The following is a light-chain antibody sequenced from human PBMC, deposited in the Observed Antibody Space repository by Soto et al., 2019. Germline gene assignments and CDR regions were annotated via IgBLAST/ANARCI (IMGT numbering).Light chain of an antibody. CDR1: QSVSSN. Sequence: EIVMTQSPATLSVSPGERATLSCRASQSVSSNLAWYQQKPGQAPRLLIYGASTRATGIPARFSGSGSGTDFTPPISGLQSEVFAVYSCQQYNNWPPWTLGQGTKVEIK. V-gene: IGKV3-15*01. J-gene: IGKJ1*01. CDR3: QQYNNWPPWT. CDR2: GAS.